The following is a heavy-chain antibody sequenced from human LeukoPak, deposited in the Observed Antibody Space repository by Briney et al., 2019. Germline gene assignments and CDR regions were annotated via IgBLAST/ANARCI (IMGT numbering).Heavy chain of an antibody. CDR1: GLTFSDYY. CDR3: ARDASLLWFGEFDPNWFDP. D-gene: IGHD3-10*01. Sequence: PGGSLRLSCAASGLTFSDYYMSWIRQAPGKGLEWVSYISSSGSTIYYADSVKGRFTISRDNAKNSLYLQMNSLRAEDTAVYYCARDASLLWFGEFDPNWFDPWGQGTLVTVSS. V-gene: IGHV3-11*01. J-gene: IGHJ5*02. CDR2: ISSSGSTI.